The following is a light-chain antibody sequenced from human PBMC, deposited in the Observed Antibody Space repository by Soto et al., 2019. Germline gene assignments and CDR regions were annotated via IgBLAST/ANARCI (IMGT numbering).Light chain of an antibody. V-gene: IGKV1-39*01. CDR2: AAS. Sequence: DIQMTQSPSSLSASVGDRVTITCRASQTISSYLNWYQQTPGKAPKLLIYAASSLQSGVPSRFSGSGSGTDVTLTISSLQPADFATYYCQQSYSTPLTFGGGTKVEI. CDR1: QTISSY. CDR3: QQSYSTPLT. J-gene: IGKJ4*01.